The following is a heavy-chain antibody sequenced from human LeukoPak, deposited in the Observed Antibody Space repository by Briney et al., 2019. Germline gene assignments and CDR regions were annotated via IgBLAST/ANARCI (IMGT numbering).Heavy chain of an antibody. CDR2: ISAYNGNT. D-gene: IGHD4-17*01. Sequence: GASVKVSCKASGYTFTSYGISWVRQAPGQGLEWMGWISAYNGNTNYAQKLQGRVTMTTDTSTSTAYMELRSLRSDDTAVYYCVSTWGDYGDFFFDYWGQGTLVTVSS. J-gene: IGHJ4*02. CDR1: GYTFTSYG. V-gene: IGHV1-18*01. CDR3: VSTWGDYGDFFFDY.